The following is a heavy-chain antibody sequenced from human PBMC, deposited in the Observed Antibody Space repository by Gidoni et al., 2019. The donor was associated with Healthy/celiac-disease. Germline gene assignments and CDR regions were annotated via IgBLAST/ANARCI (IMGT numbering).Heavy chain of an antibody. D-gene: IGHD3-3*01. J-gene: IGHJ6*03. CDR3: ARVFPNYDFWSGYFVHYYYYMDV. Sequence: QVQLVQSGAEVKKPGASVKVSCKASGYTFTSYYITWVRQATGQGLEWMGWMNPNSGNTGYAQKFQGRVTMTRNTSISTAYMELSSLRSEDTAVYYCARVFPNYDFWSGYFVHYYYYMDVWGKGTTVTVSS. CDR1: GYTFTSYY. CDR2: MNPNSGNT. V-gene: IGHV1-8*01.